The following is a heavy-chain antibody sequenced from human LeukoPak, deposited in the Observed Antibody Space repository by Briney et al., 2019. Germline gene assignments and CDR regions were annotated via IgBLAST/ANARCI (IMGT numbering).Heavy chain of an antibody. CDR3: AKGESRLYSSSPGY. V-gene: IGHV3-9*01. CDR1: GFTLDDYA. J-gene: IGHJ4*02. Sequence: GRSLRLSCAASGFTLDDYAMHWVRQAPGKGLEWVSGISWNSGSIGYADSVKGRFTISRDNAKNSLYLQMNSLRAEDTAFYYCAKGESRLYSSSPGYWGQGTLVTVSS. D-gene: IGHD6-13*01. CDR2: ISWNSGSI.